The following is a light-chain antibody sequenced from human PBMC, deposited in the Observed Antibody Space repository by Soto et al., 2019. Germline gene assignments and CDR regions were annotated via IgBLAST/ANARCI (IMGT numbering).Light chain of an antibody. CDR3: QQSYNTPWT. J-gene: IGKJ1*01. CDR1: QSVSTY. V-gene: IGKV1-39*01. Sequence: DIQLTHSPPSLSASVGDAITITCRASQSVSTYLNWYQQRPGKAPSLLIYSAISLRSGVPSRISGSGSGTDFTLTISSLQPEDFAFYYCQQSYNTPWTFGQGTKGDIK. CDR2: SAI.